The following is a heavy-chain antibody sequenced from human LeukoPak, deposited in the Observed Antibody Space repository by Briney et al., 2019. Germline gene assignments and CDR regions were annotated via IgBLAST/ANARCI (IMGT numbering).Heavy chain of an antibody. CDR2: ISSSSSYI. Sequence: PGGSLRLSCAASGFTFSSYSMNWVRQAPGKGLEWVSSISSSSSYIYYADSVWGRFTISRDDAQNSVHLQMNSLRDEDTAVYYCVRGRLLRSTKYFDYWGQGALVTVSS. CDR1: GFTFSSYS. D-gene: IGHD2-15*01. CDR3: VRGRLLRSTKYFDY. V-gene: IGHV3-21*01. J-gene: IGHJ4*02.